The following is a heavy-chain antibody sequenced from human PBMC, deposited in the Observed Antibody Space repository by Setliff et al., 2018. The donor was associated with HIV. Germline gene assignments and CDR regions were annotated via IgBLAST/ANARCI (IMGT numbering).Heavy chain of an antibody. CDR2: INHSGNT. CDR3: AKGAGFYGDYTFDH. D-gene: IGHD4-17*01. CDR1: GGSFSTYY. V-gene: IGHV4-34*01. Sequence: SETLSLTCAVYGGSFSTYYWTWIRQPPGKGLEWIGEINHSGNTDYNPSLKSRVTMSVDTSKNQFSLKLSSVTAADSAVYYCAKGAGFYGDYTFDHWGQGRQVTVSS. J-gene: IGHJ4*02.